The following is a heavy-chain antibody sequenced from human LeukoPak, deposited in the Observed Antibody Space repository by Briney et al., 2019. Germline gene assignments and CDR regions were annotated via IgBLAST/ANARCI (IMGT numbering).Heavy chain of an antibody. D-gene: IGHD3-10*01. V-gene: IGHV4-34*01. CDR2: INHSGST. Sequence: PSETLSLTCAVYGGSFSGYYWRWIRQPPGKGLEWIGEINHSGSTNYNPSLKSRVTISVDTSKNQFSLKLSSVTAADTAVYYCATHPSYGSGSYYATYPDYWGQGTLVTVSS. CDR3: ATHPSYGSGSYYATYPDY. CDR1: GGSFSGYY. J-gene: IGHJ4*02.